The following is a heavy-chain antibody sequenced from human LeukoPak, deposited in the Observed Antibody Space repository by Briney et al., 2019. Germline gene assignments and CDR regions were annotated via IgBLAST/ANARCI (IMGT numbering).Heavy chain of an antibody. CDR1: GGTCSSYT. Sequence: SVKVSCKASGGTCSSYTISWVRQAPGQGLEWMGRIIPILGIANYAQKFQGRVTITADKSTSTAYMELSSLRSEDTAVYYCASLDYYDSSGSRFFDYWGQGTLVTVSS. CDR3: ASLDYYDSSGSRFFDY. D-gene: IGHD3-22*01. CDR2: IIPILGIA. J-gene: IGHJ4*02. V-gene: IGHV1-69*02.